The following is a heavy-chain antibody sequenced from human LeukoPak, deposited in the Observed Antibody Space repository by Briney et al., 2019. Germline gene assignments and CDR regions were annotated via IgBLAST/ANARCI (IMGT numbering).Heavy chain of an antibody. Sequence: GGSLRLSCAASGFTFSSYWMHWVRQAPGKGLVWVSRINSDGSSTSYADSVKGRFTISRDNSKNTLYLQMNSLRAEDTAVYYCAKNPYGSGSYSSDFDYWGQGTLVTVSS. V-gene: IGHV3-74*01. CDR3: AKNPYGSGSYSSDFDY. J-gene: IGHJ4*02. D-gene: IGHD3-10*01. CDR1: GFTFSSYW. CDR2: INSDGSST.